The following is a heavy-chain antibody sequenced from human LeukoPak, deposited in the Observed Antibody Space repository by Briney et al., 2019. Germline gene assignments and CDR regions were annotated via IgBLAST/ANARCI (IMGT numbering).Heavy chain of an antibody. V-gene: IGHV1-18*01. D-gene: IGHD3-22*01. Sequence: GASVKVSCKASGYTFTSDGITWVRQAPGQGLEWMGRISVYNGNTYYTQKFQGRVTMTTGTSTSTAYMELRSLRSDDTAVYFCARFATYYYDSSGYPGYYFDYWGQGTLVTVSS. CDR1: GYTFTSDG. CDR3: ARFATYYYDSSGYPGYYFDY. CDR2: ISVYNGNT. J-gene: IGHJ4*02.